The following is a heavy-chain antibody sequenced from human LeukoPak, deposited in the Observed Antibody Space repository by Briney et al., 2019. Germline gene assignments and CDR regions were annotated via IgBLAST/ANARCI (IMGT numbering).Heavy chain of an antibody. V-gene: IGHV1-69*04. CDR2: IIPILGIA. Sequence: GASVNVSCKASGGTFSSYAISWVRQAPGQGLEWMGRIIPILGIANYAQKFQGRVTITADKSTSTAYMELSSLRSEGTAVYYCARDLYYGSGSAILHDYWGQGTLVTVSS. J-gene: IGHJ4*02. CDR1: GGTFSSYA. D-gene: IGHD3-10*01. CDR3: ARDLYYGSGSAILHDY.